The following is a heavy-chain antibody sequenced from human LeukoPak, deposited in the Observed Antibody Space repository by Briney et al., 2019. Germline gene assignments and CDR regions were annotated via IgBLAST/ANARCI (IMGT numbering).Heavy chain of an antibody. CDR3: AWYGVTHGLDV. D-gene: IGHD3-10*01. CDR2: INQDGSDK. Sequence: GGSLTLSCAASGFSLSNYWMSWVRQAPGKDLEWVANINQDGSDKYHVDSVMGRFTISKDNAKNSVYLQMNSLRPEDTAIYYCAWYGVTHGLDVWGQGTTVTVSS. CDR1: GFSLSNYW. J-gene: IGHJ6*02. V-gene: IGHV3-7*01.